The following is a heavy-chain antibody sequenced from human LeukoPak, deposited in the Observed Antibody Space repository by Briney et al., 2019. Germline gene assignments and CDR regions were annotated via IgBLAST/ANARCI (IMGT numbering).Heavy chain of an antibody. CDR3: ARPQSIDINWFDP. V-gene: IGHV5-51*01. D-gene: IGHD6-6*01. CDR2: IYPGDSDT. CDR1: GYSFTSYW. J-gene: IGHJ5*02. Sequence: GESLKISCKGSGYSFTSYWSGWVRQMPGKGLEWMGIIYPGDSDTRYSPSFQGQVTISADKSISTAYLQWSSLKASDTAMYYCARPQSIDINWFDPWGQGTLVTVSS.